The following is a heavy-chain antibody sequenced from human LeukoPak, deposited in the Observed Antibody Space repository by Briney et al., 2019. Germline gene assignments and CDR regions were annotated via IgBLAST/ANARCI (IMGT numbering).Heavy chain of an antibody. V-gene: IGHV4-39*07. J-gene: IGHJ4*02. CDR3: TRANGYGLIDY. D-gene: IGHD3-10*01. CDR1: GSSISNYY. Sequence: SETLSLTCTVSGSSISNYYWGWIRQAPGKGLEWIGSIYYSGNTYYNSSLKSRVTISLDTSKNQFSLNLFSVTAADTAKYYCTRANGYGLIDYWGQGTLVTVSS. CDR2: IYYSGNT.